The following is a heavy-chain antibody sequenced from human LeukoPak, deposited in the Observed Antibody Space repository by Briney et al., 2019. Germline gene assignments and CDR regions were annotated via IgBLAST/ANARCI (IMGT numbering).Heavy chain of an antibody. Sequence: PGGSLRLSCAASGFTFSSYGMHWVRQAPGKGLEWVAVIWYDGSNKYYADSVKGRFTISRDNSKNTLYLQMNSLRAEDTAVYYCARDYKAVAGTSHYYYYGMDVWGQGTTVTVSS. CDR3: ARDYKAVAGTSHYYYYGMDV. J-gene: IGHJ6*02. D-gene: IGHD6-19*01. CDR1: GFTFSSYG. CDR2: IWYDGSNK. V-gene: IGHV3-33*01.